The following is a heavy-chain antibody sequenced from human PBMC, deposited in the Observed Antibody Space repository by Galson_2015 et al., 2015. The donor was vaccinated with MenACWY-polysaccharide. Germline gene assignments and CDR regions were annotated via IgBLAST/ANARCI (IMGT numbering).Heavy chain of an antibody. CDR2: ISYDGSNK. Sequence: SLRLSCAASGFTFSSYAIHWVRQAPGKGLEWVAVISYDGSNKYYADSLKGRFTISRDNSKNMLYLQMNSLRAEDTAVYCCARAYCDRTTCYGMDVWGQGTRSPSL. CDR1: GFTFSSYA. CDR3: ARAYCDRTTCYGMDV. V-gene: IGHV3-30-3*01. D-gene: IGHD2-2*01. J-gene: IGHJ6*02.